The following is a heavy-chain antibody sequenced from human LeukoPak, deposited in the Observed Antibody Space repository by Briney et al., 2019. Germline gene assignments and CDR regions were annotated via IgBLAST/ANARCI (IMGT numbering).Heavy chain of an antibody. CDR2: IYYSGST. CDR1: GGSISSGGYY. V-gene: IGHV4-31*03. D-gene: IGHD6-13*01. CDR3: ARGIGGTAAGFFDY. Sequence: SETLSLTCTVSGGSISSGGYYWSWIRQHPGKGLEWIGYIYYSGSTYYNPSLKSRVTISVDTSKNQFSLKLSSVTAADTAVYYCARGIGGTAAGFFDYWGQGTLVTVSS. J-gene: IGHJ4*02.